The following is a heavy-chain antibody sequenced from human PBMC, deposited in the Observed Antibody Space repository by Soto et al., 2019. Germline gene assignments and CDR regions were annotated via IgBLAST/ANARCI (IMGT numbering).Heavy chain of an antibody. Sequence: QVQLQQWGAGLLKPSETLSLTCAVYGGSFSGYYWSSIRQPPGKGLEWIGEINHSGSTNYNPSLKSRVTISVDTSKNQFSLKLSSVTAADTAVYYCARGLRGDTAMVTGYYYGMDVWGQGTTVTVSS. D-gene: IGHD5-18*01. CDR2: INHSGST. J-gene: IGHJ6*02. CDR3: ARGLRGDTAMVTGYYYGMDV. CDR1: GGSFSGYY. V-gene: IGHV4-34*01.